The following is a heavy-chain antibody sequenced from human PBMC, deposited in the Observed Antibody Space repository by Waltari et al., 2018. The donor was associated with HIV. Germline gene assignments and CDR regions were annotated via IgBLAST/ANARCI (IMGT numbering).Heavy chain of an antibody. CDR1: GDSVGSNYY. CDR3: ARTYTGSSQYFQH. Sequence: QLQLQESGPGLVKPSETLSLTCTVSGDSVGSNYYWAWIRQPPGKGLVWVGSVFDRGSPHYNPSRKSRVTISVDTSKNQFSLKLTAVVAADAAVYFCARTYTGSSQYFQHWGQGALVTVSS. J-gene: IGHJ1*01. D-gene: IGHD1-26*01. V-gene: IGHV4-39*01. CDR2: VFDRGSP.